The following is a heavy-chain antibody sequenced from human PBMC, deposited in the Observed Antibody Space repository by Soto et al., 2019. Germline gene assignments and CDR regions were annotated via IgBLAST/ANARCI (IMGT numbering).Heavy chain of an antibody. Sequence: EVQLVESGGGLVQPGRSLRLSCAASGFTFDDYAMHWVRQAPGKGLEWVSGISWNSGSIGYADSVKGRLTISRDNAKYSLYLQMNSLRAEDMALYYGAGSSWYGCYFDYWGQGTLVTVSS. J-gene: IGHJ4*02. CDR2: ISWNSGSI. CDR1: GFTFDDYA. V-gene: IGHV3-9*03. D-gene: IGHD6-13*01. CDR3: AGSSWYGCYFDY.